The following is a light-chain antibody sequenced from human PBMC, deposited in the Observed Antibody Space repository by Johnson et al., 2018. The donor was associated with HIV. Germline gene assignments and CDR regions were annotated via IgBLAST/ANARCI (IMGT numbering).Light chain of an antibody. CDR1: SSNIGNNY. V-gene: IGLV1-51*02. Sequence: QSVLTQPPSVSAAPGQKVTISCSGSSSNIGNNYVSWYQHLPGTAPKILIYKNNKRPSDIPDRFSGSKSGTSATLGITGLQTGDEADYYCETWDSNLSGVFGTGTRVTVL. CDR2: KNN. CDR3: ETWDSNLSGV. J-gene: IGLJ1*01.